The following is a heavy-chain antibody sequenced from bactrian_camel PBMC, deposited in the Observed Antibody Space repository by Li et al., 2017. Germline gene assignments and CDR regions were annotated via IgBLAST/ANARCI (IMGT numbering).Heavy chain of an antibody. CDR1: GYTYNAYC. CDR3: AADRMGWVSHPLRENEYNY. Sequence: HVQLVESGGGSVQAGGSLKLSCQASGYTYNAYCMGWFRQAPGKEREGVAAIDGDDSTSYADSVKGRFTISKDKAKNTLYLQMNSLKPEDTAMYYCAADRMGWVSHPLRENEYNYWGQGTQVTVS. D-gene: IGHD5*01. J-gene: IGHJ4*01. V-gene: IGHV3S26*01. CDR2: IDGDDST.